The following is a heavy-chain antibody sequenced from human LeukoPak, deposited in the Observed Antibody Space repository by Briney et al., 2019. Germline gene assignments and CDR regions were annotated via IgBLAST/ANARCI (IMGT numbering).Heavy chain of an antibody. CDR3: ARLYGSRSYGFFMPDAFDI. V-gene: IGHV1-18*01. CDR1: GYTFTSYG. Sequence: ASVKVSCKASGYTFTSYGISWVRQAPGQGLEWMGWISAYNGNTNYAQKLQGRVTMTTDTSTSTAYMELRSLRSDDTAVYYCARLYGSRSYGFFMPDAFDIWGQGTMVTVSS. CDR2: ISAYNGNT. D-gene: IGHD3-10*01. J-gene: IGHJ3*02.